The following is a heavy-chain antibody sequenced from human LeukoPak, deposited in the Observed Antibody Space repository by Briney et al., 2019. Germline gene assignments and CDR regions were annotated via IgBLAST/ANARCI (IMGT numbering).Heavy chain of an antibody. CDR1: GGSFSGYY. Sequence: SETLSLTCAVYGGSFSGYYWSWIRQPPGKGLEWIGEINHTGSTTYHPSLKSRVTISVDTSKNQFSLKLSSVTAADTAVYYCARHFQGQWLVGTYFDYWGQGTLVTVSS. V-gene: IGHV4-34*01. CDR3: ARHFQGQWLVGTYFDY. D-gene: IGHD6-19*01. CDR2: INHTGST. J-gene: IGHJ4*02.